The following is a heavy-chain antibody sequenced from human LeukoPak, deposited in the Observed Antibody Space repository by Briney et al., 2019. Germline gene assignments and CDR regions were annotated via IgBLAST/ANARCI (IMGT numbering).Heavy chain of an antibody. V-gene: IGHV3-30*02. CDR3: AKDRNWGSGYYYYYMDV. CDR2: IRYDGSNK. Sequence: GGSLRLSCAASGFTSSSYGMHWVRQAPGKGLEWVAFIRYDGSNKYYADSVKGRFTISRDNSKNTLYLQMNSLRAEDTAVYYCAKDRNWGSGYYYYYMDVWGKGTTVTVSS. D-gene: IGHD7-27*01. CDR1: GFTSSSYG. J-gene: IGHJ6*03.